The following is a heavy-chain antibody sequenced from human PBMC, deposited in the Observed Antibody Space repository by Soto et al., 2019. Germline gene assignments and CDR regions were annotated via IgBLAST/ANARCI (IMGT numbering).Heavy chain of an antibody. V-gene: IGHV3-21*01. Sequence: EVQLVESGGGLAKPGGSLRLSCAASGFLFNSYGMNWVRLSPGRGLEWISSISSTSTYIEYADSVKGRFIISRDNAENSLLLQMNSLRAEDTAVYYCTSDRSPGMVVPEFDFWGQGALVTVSS. CDR2: ISSTSTYI. CDR3: TSDRSPGMVVPEFDF. J-gene: IGHJ4*02. CDR1: GFLFNSYG. D-gene: IGHD3-10*01.